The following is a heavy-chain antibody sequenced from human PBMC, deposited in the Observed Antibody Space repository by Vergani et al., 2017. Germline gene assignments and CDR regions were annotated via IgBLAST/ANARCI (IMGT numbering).Heavy chain of an antibody. CDR2: IYSTVRT. V-gene: IGHV4-38-2*01. J-gene: IGHJ4*02. CDR3: AMQSGVVYDIFSGTQYFFDF. Sequence: QVQLQESGPGLVKPSETLSLTCAVSGFSIDTGYYWGWIRQPPGKGLEWIGSIYSTVRTHFNPSLKGRATIAVDTSNNHFSLRLNSLTAANTAVYYCAMQSGVVYDIFSGTQYFFDFWGQGTLVTVSS. D-gene: IGHD3-9*01. CDR1: GFSIDTGYY.